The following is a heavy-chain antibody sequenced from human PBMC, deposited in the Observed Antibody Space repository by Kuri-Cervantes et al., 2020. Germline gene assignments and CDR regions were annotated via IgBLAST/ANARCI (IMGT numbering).Heavy chain of an antibody. D-gene: IGHD3-22*01. J-gene: IGHJ3*02. CDR1: GFTFSSYA. Sequence: LSLTCAASGFTFSSYAMHWVRQAPGKGLEYVSAISSNGGSTYYADSVKGRFTISRDNSKNTLYFQMGSLRAEDMAVYYCARTKYYYDSSGSPVGGFDIWGQGTMVTVSS. CDR2: ISSNGGST. CDR3: ARTKYYYDSSGSPVGGFDI. V-gene: IGHV3-64*02.